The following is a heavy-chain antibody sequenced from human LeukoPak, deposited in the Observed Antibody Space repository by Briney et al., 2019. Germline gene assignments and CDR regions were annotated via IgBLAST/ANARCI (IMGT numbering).Heavy chain of an antibody. CDR1: GFTFDDYA. CDR3: AKDKGRQEQLWFPYYYYYGMDV. V-gene: IGHV3-9*01. D-gene: IGHD5-18*01. CDR2: ISWNSGSI. Sequence: GGSLRLSCAASGFTFDDYAMHWVLQAPGKGLEWVSGISWNSGSIGYADSVKGRFTISRDNAKNSLYLQMNSLRAEDTALYYCAKDKGRQEQLWFPYYYYYGMDVWGQGTTVTVSS. J-gene: IGHJ6*02.